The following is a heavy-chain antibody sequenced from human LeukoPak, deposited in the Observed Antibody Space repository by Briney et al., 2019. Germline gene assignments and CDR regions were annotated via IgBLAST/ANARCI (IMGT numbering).Heavy chain of an antibody. Sequence: SETLSLTCTVSGGSISSGDYYWSWIRQPPGKGLEWIGYIYYSGSTYYNPSLKSRVTISVDTSKNQFSLKLSSVTAADTAVYYCARGRANVLRSLDYFDYWGQGTLVTVSS. CDR2: IYYSGST. D-gene: IGHD3-3*01. CDR1: GGSISSGDYY. V-gene: IGHV4-30-4*01. CDR3: ARGRANVLRSLDYFDY. J-gene: IGHJ4*02.